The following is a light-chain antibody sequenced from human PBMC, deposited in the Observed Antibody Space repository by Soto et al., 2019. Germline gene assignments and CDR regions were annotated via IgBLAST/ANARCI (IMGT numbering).Light chain of an antibody. V-gene: IGKV1-33*01. Sequence: DIQMTQSPSSLSASVGDRVTITCQASQDISNYLNWYQQKLGKAPKLLIYDASNLETGVPSRFSGSGSGTDFTFTISSLQPEDIATDYCQQYDNLPITFGQGTRLEIK. J-gene: IGKJ5*01. CDR1: QDISNY. CDR3: QQYDNLPIT. CDR2: DAS.